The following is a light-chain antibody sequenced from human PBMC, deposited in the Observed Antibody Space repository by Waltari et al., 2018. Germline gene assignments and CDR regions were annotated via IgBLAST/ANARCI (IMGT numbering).Light chain of an antibody. CDR3: SSRNGRASQVV. V-gene: IGLV3-19*01. Sequence: SSGLTQDPAVSVALGQTIRSTFRGDSLSTAYARWYQVKTGQAPVLVMFGKEKRPSGVPDRISGESSETTSSLIITGAQAEDEADYYCSSRNGRASQVVFAGGTKVTVL. J-gene: IGLJ2*01. CDR2: GKE. CDR1: SLSTAY.